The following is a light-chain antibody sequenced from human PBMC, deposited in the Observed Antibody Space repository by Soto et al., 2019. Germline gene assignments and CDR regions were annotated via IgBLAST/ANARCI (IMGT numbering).Light chain of an antibody. CDR3: CSYAGSSTFYV. CDR2: EVS. Sequence: QSVLTQPASVSGSPGQSITISCTGTRSDVGSYNLVSWYQQHPGKAPKLRIYEVSKRPSGVSNRFSGSKSGNTASLTISGLQAEDEADYYCCSYAGSSTFYVFGTGTKVTVL. V-gene: IGLV2-23*02. CDR1: RSDVGSYNL. J-gene: IGLJ1*01.